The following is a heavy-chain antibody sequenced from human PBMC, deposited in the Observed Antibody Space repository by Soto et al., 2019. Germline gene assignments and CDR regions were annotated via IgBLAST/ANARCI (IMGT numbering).Heavy chain of an antibody. CDR1: GYTFTSYD. J-gene: IGHJ6*02. CDR2: LNPNSVNT. CDR3: ARTTPYYYYAMDV. D-gene: IGHD1-1*01. Sequence: QVQLVQSGAEVKKPGASVKVSCKASGYTFTSYDISWVRQATGQGLEWMGRLNPNSVNTAYAQKFQGRVTMTRNTAISTAYMELSSLRSEDTAVDYCARTTPYYYYAMDVWGQGTTVTVSS. V-gene: IGHV1-8*01.